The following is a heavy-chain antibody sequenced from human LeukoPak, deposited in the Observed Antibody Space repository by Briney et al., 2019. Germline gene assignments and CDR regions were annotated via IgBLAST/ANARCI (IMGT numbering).Heavy chain of an antibody. CDR1: GGSISSGRYY. Sequence: SETLSLTCTVAGGSISSGRYYWSWIRQPAGKGLEFIGRIYTSGGTNYNSFLKSRVTISVDTSKNQFSLKLSSVTAADTAVYYCARYVGTLGFDYWGQGTLVTVSS. J-gene: IGHJ4*02. CDR3: ARYVGTLGFDY. D-gene: IGHD1-1*01. CDR2: IYTSGGT. V-gene: IGHV4-61*02.